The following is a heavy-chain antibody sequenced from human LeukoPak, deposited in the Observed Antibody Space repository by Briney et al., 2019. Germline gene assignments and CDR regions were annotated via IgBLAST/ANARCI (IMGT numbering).Heavy chain of an antibody. D-gene: IGHD6-19*01. CDR2: IKQDGSEK. Sequence: PGGSLRPSCAASGFTFSSYSMNWVRQAPGKGLEWVANIKQDGSEKYSVDSVKGRFTISRDNAKNSLYLQMNSLRAEDTAVYYCARPADSSGWSSEFDPWGQGTLVTVSS. CDR1: GFTFSSYS. J-gene: IGHJ5*02. V-gene: IGHV3-7*01. CDR3: ARPADSSGWSSEFDP.